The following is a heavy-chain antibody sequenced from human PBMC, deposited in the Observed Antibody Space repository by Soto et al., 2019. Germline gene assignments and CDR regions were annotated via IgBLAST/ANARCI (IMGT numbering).Heavy chain of an antibody. CDR1: GDSLSSGGYS. D-gene: IGHD3-22*01. J-gene: IGHJ4*02. CDR3: ARAHYGPSGYYFDS. V-gene: IGHV4-30-2*01. Sequence: QVQLQESGSGLVKPSQTLSLTCTVSGDSLSSGGYSWSWIRQPPQKGLEWIGYIYHTGSTSYSPSLKSRVTISVDKSKNQFSLILNSVTAADTAIYYCARAHYGPSGYYFDSWGQGTLFTVSS. CDR2: IYHTGST.